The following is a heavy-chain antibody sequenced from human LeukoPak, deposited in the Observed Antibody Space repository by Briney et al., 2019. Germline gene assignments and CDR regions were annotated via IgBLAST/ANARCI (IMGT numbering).Heavy chain of an antibody. CDR1: GFTFSSYA. V-gene: IGHV3-30*18. CDR2: ISYDGSNK. CDR3: AKDRGGSFDP. J-gene: IGHJ5*02. Sequence: PGGSLRLSCAASGFTFSSYAMHWVRQAPGKGLEWVAVISYDGSNKYYADSVKGRFTISRDNSKNTLYLQMNSLRAEDTAVYYCAKDRGGSFDPWGQGTLVTVSS. D-gene: IGHD5-12*01.